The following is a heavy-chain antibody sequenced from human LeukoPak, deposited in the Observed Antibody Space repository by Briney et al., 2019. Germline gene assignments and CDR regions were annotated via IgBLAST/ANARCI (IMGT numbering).Heavy chain of an antibody. CDR2: ISGSGGST. CDR1: GFTFSSYA. J-gene: IGHJ4*02. CDR3: ARDEVVRGARPNYFDY. D-gene: IGHD3-10*01. V-gene: IGHV3-23*01. Sequence: GGSLRLSCAASGFTFSSYAMSWVRQAPGKGLEWVSAISGSGGSTYYADSVKGRFTISRDNSKNTLYLQMNSLRAEDTAVYYCARDEVVRGARPNYFDYWGQGTLVTVSS.